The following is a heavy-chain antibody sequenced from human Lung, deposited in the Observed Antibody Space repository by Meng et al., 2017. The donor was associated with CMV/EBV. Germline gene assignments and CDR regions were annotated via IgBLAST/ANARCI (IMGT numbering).Heavy chain of an antibody. V-gene: IGHV3-21*01. CDR1: RFSFSSYN. Sequence: SCVVSRFSFSSYNMNWVRQPPGKALEWVASISTTSSYTYYADSLKGRFTISRDNAKNSLYLQMNNVRAEDTAVYYCAREGYDYDSGNYYYYFDRWXQGT. CDR3: AREGYDYDSGNYYYYFDR. CDR2: ISTTSSYT. J-gene: IGHJ4*02. D-gene: IGHD3-10*01.